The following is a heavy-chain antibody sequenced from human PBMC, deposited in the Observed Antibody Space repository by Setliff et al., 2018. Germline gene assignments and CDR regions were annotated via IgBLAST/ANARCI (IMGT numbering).Heavy chain of an antibody. D-gene: IGHD3-22*01. CDR1: GGSISRYH. Sequence: PSETLSLTCTVSGGSISRYHWSWIRQPPGKGLEWIGYIYYGGTTNYNPSLKSRVSISLDTSKSQFSLRLSSLTAADTAVYYCARHRRDSSGNYFVGLYYFDYWGQGTPVTVSS. V-gene: IGHV4-59*08. CDR2: IYYGGTT. J-gene: IGHJ4*02. CDR3: ARHRRDSSGNYFVGLYYFDY.